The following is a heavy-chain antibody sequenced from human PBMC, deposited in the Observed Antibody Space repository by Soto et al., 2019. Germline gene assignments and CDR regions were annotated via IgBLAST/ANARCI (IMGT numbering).Heavy chain of an antibody. CDR1: GGSISSYY. D-gene: IGHD6-6*01. CDR3: ARDSFGASRLYYMDV. J-gene: IGHJ6*03. CDR2: IYYSGST. Sequence: SETLSLTCTVSGGSISSYYWSWIRQPPGKGLEWIGYIYYSGSTNYNPSLKSRVTISVDTSKNQFSLKLSSVTAADTAVYYCARDSFGASRLYYMDVWGKGTTVTVSS. V-gene: IGHV4-59*01.